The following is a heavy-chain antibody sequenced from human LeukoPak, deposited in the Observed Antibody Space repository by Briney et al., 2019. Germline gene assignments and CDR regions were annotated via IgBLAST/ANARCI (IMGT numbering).Heavy chain of an antibody. V-gene: IGHV4-59*08. CDR3: ARHRRDMDV. J-gene: IGHJ6*02. CDR1: GGSISSYY. Sequence: SETLSLTCTVSGGSISSYYWSWIRQPPGKGLEWIGYIYYSGSTNYNPSLKSRATISVDTSKNQFSLKLSSVTAADTAVYYCARHRRDMDVWGQGTTVTVSS. CDR2: IYYSGST.